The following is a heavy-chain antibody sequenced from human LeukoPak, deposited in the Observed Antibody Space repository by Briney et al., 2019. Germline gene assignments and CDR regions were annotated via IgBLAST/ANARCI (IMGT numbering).Heavy chain of an antibody. CDR3: AKTSLSDPSGHYYYMDV. V-gene: IGHV3-30*04. CDR1: GFTFSSYS. J-gene: IGHJ6*03. CDR2: ILYDGSNK. Sequence: GRSLRLSCAASGFTFSSYSMHWVRQAPGKGLEWVAVILYDGSNKYYADSVKARFTISRDNSQNTVSLQLNNLRIEDTALYYCAKTSLSDPSGHYYYMDVWGRGTTVTVSS. D-gene: IGHD3-3*01.